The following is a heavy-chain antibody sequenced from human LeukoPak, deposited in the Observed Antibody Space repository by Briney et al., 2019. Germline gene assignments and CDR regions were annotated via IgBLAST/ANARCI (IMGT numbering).Heavy chain of an antibody. J-gene: IGHJ3*02. CDR1: GGSISSYY. Sequence: PSETLSLTCTVSGGSISSYYWSWIRQPAGKGLEWIGRIYTSGSTNYNTSLKSRVTMSVDTSKNQFSLKLSSVTAADTAVYYCARDRGPSGSYYDAFDIWGQGTMVTVSS. CDR3: ARDRGPSGSYYDAFDI. CDR2: IYTSGST. V-gene: IGHV4-4*07. D-gene: IGHD1-26*01.